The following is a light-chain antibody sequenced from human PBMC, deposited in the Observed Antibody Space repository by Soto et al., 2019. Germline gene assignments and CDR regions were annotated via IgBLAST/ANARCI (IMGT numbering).Light chain of an antibody. CDR2: GAS. CDR3: QQYGSSPPFT. J-gene: IGKJ3*01. V-gene: IGKV3-20*01. Sequence: DIVLTQSPGTLSLSPGERATLSCRAIQSVSSSYLAWYQQKPGQAPRLLIDGASSRATGIPDKFSGSGSGTDVTLTISRLEPEDFAVYYCQQYGSSPPFTFGPGTKVDIK. CDR1: QSVSSSY.